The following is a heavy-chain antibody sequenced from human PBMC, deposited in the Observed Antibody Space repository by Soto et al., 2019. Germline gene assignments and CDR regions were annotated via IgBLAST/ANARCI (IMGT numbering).Heavy chain of an antibody. Sequence: QVQLLQSGAEVKEPGASVKISCQTSGYTFTRNYVHWVRQAPGQGLECMAVINPTGDNKGYAQKFQGRRTLTTDTPTSTMYMELSSLRSDDTAVYYCARDFSDTSNEKSYWWFDPWGQGTLVTVSS. D-gene: IGHD2-8*01. CDR3: ARDFSDTSNEKSYWWFDP. V-gene: IGHV1-46*03. J-gene: IGHJ5*02. CDR2: INPTGDNK. CDR1: GYTFTRNY.